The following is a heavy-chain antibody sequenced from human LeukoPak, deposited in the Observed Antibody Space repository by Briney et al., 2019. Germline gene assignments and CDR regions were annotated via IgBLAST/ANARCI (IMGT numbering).Heavy chain of an antibody. CDR1: GYTFTGYY. CDR2: INPNSGGT. V-gene: IGHV1-2*02. CDR3: ARPIVVPAAIQAFDI. Sequence: ASVKVSCKASGYTFTGYYIHWVRQAPGQGLEWMGWINPNSGGTNYAQKFQGRVTMTRDTSISTAYMELSRLRSDDTAVYYCARPIVVPAAIQAFDIWGQGTMVTVSS. D-gene: IGHD2-2*01. J-gene: IGHJ3*02.